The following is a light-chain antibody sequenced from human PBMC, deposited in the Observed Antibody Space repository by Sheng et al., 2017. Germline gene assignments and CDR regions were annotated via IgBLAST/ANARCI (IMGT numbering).Light chain of an antibody. V-gene: IGKV1-39*01. CDR1: QSISSY. Sequence: DIQMTQSPSSLSASVGDRVTITCRASQSISSYLNWYQQKPGKAPKLLIYAASSLQSGVPSRFSGSGSGTDFTLTISSLQPEDFATYYCQQSYSNLKTFGQGTXLEIK. CDR2: AAS. CDR3: QQSYSNLKT. J-gene: IGKJ2*01.